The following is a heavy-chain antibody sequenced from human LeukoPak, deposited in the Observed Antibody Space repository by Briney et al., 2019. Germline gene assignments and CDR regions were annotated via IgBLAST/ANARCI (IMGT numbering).Heavy chain of an antibody. V-gene: IGHV3-11*04. CDR3: ARGGRFGELSSSL. CDR2: ISGSGNTI. Sequence: GGSLRLSCAASEFTFSDYFMSWIRQAPGKGLECISYISGSGNTINYADSVKGRFTVSRDNAKNTLYLQLSSLRAEDTAVYYCARGGRFGELSSSLWGQGTLVTVSS. J-gene: IGHJ4*02. D-gene: IGHD3-10*01. CDR1: EFTFSDYF.